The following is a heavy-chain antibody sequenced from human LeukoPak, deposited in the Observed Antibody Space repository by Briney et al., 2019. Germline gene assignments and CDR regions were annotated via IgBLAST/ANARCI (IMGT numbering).Heavy chain of an antibody. CDR2: VHYSRGT. CDR3: ASGQGWLTDH. CDR1: GGSISNHY. V-gene: IGHV4-59*11. D-gene: IGHD5-12*01. J-gene: IGHJ5*02. Sequence: PSETLSLTCTVSGGSISNHYCNWIRQSPGKELEWIGYVHYSRGTNYNPSLKSRVTISLDTSKNQFFLQLSSVTAADTAVYHCASGQGWLTDHWGRGTLVAVSS.